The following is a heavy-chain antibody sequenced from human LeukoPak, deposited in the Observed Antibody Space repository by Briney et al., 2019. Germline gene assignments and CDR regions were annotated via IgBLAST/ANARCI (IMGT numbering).Heavy chain of an antibody. Sequence: GGSLRLSCAASGFTFSSYEMNWVRQAPGKGLEWVSYISSSGSTICYADSVKGRFTISRDNAKNSLYLQMNSLRAEDTAVYYCARGSRYYGSGAWFDPWGQGTLVTVSS. CDR1: GFTFSSYE. CDR2: ISSSGSTI. CDR3: ARGSRYYGSGAWFDP. D-gene: IGHD3-10*01. V-gene: IGHV3-48*03. J-gene: IGHJ5*02.